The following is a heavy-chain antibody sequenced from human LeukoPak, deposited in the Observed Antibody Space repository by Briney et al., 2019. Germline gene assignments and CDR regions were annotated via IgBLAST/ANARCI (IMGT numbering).Heavy chain of an antibody. J-gene: IGHJ6*03. Sequence: NPSETLSLTCAVYGGSFSGYYWSWIRQPPGKGLEWIGEINHSGSTNYNPPLKSRVTISVDTSKNQFSLKLSSVTAADTAVYYCARVQHNKDNYYYYYMDVWGKGTTVTVSS. CDR2: INHSGST. V-gene: IGHV4-34*01. D-gene: IGHD2-21*01. CDR1: GGSFSGYY. CDR3: ARVQHNKDNYYYYYMDV.